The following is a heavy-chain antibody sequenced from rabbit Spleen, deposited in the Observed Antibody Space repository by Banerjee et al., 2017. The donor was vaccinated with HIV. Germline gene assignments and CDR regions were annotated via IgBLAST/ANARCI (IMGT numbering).Heavy chain of an antibody. D-gene: IGHD1-1*01. CDR3: ARDTSSSFSSYGMDL. CDR2: IDAGSSGFT. CDR1: GFSFSSSYY. V-gene: IGHV1S40*01. J-gene: IGHJ6*01. Sequence: QQLEESGGDLVKPGASLTLTCPASGFSFSSSYYMCWVRQAPGKGLEWIACIDAGSSGFTYFASWAKGRFTISKTSSTTVTLQMTSLTAADTATYFCARDTSSSFSSYGMDLWGQGTLVTVS.